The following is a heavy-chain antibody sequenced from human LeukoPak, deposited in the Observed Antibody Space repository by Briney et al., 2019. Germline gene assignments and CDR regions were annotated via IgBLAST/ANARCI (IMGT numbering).Heavy chain of an antibody. CDR1: GYTLIGYY. CDR2: INPNSGGT. V-gene: IGHV1-2*04. J-gene: IGHJ4*02. Sequence: EASVKVSCKASGYTLIGYYIHWVRQAPGQGLEWMGWINPNSGGTNYAQKFQGWVTMTRDTSISTAYMELSRLRSDDTAVYYCARGDPYGSGSYYFDYWGQGTLVTVSS. D-gene: IGHD3-10*01. CDR3: ARGDPYGSGSYYFDY.